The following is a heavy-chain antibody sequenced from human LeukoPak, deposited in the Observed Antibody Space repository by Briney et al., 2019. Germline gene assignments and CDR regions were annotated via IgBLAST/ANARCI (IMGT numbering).Heavy chain of an antibody. D-gene: IGHD2-2*02. CDR1: GFTFSSYA. CDR3: AKDARVVPAAITPDWAFDI. Sequence: GGSLRLSCAASGFTFSSYAMSWVRQAPGKGLEWVSAISGSGGSTYYADSVKGRFTISRDNSKNTLYLQMNSLRAEDTAVYYCAKDARVVPAAITPDWAFDIWGQGTMVTVPS. V-gene: IGHV3-23*01. J-gene: IGHJ3*02. CDR2: ISGSGGST.